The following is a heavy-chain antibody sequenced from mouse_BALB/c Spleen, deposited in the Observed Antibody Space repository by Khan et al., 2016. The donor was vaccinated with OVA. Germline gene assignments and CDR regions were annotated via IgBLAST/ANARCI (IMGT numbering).Heavy chain of an antibody. CDR3: ERNYGYYFDY. Sequence: EVELVESGGGLVQPGGSRKFSCAASGFTFSSFGMHWVRQAPEKGLEWVAYISSGSSTIYYADTVKGRFTISRDNPKNTLFLQMTSLRSEDTAMYYCERNYGYYFDYWGQGTTLTVSS. CDR1: GFTFSSFG. D-gene: IGHD1-2*01. V-gene: IGHV5-17*02. J-gene: IGHJ2*01. CDR2: ISSGSSTI.